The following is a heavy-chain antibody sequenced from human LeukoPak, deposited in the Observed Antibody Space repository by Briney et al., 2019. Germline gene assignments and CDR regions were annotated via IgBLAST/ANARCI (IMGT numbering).Heavy chain of an antibody. CDR2: ISGSGGST. CDR3: AKAELTGRSKWGLHYFDY. Sequence: GGSLRLSCAASGFTFSSYAMSWVRQAPGKGLEWVSAISGSGGSTYYADSVKGRFTISRDNSKNTLYLQMNSLRAEDTAVYYCAKAELTGRSKWGLHYFDYWGQGTLVTVSS. V-gene: IGHV3-23*01. J-gene: IGHJ4*02. D-gene: IGHD1-26*01. CDR1: GFTFSSYA.